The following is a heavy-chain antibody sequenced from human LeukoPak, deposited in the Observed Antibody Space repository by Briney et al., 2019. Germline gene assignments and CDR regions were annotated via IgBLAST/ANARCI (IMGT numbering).Heavy chain of an antibody. D-gene: IGHD6-19*01. CDR3: ARPPRGGYSSGWYYYGMDV. CDR2: ISSSSYI. CDR1: GFTFSSYS. J-gene: IGHJ6*02. V-gene: IGHV3-21*01. Sequence: GGSLRLSCAASGFTFSSYSMNWVRQAPGKGLEWVSSISSSSYIYYADSVKGRFTISRDNAKNSLYLQMNSLRAEDTAVYYCARPPRGGYSSGWYYYGMDVWGQGTTVTVSS.